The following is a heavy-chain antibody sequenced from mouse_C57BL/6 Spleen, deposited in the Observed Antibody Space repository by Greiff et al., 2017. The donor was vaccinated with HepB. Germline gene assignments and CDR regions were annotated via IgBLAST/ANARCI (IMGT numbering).Heavy chain of an antibody. D-gene: IGHD1-1*01. CDR1: GFTFSDYG. CDR2: ISSGSSTI. CDR3: ASSITTVVAVDY. J-gene: IGHJ2*01. V-gene: IGHV5-17*01. Sequence: EVKLVESGGGLVKPGGSLKLSCAASGFTFSDYGMHWVRQAPEKGLEWVAYISSGSSTIYYADTVKGRFTISRDNAKNTLFLQMTSLRSEDTAMYYCASSITTVVAVDYWGQGTTLTVSS.